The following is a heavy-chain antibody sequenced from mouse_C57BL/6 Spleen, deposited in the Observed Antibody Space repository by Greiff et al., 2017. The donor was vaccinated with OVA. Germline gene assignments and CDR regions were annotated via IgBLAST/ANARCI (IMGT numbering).Heavy chain of an antibody. CDR1: GYTFTDYY. CDR2: INPNNGGT. CDR3: ARELGGECFDY. Sequence: EVQLQQSGPELVKPGASVKISCKASGYTFTDYYMNWVKQSHGKSLEWIGDINPNNGGTSYNQKFKGKATLTVDKSSSTAYMELRSLTSEDSAVYYCARELGGECFDYWGQGTTLTVSS. J-gene: IGHJ2*01. D-gene: IGHD4-1*01. V-gene: IGHV1-26*01.